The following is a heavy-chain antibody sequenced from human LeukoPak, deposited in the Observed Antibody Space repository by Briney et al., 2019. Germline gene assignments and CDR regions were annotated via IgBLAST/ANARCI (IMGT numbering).Heavy chain of an antibody. Sequence: GESLKISCKGSGYSFTSYWIGWVRQMPGKGLEWMGIIYPGDSDTRYSLSFQGQVTISADKSISTAYLQWNSLKASDTATYYCARQEYCSGASCYTWFDPWGQGTLVTVSS. CDR1: GYSFTSYW. CDR2: IYPGDSDT. D-gene: IGHD2-15*01. J-gene: IGHJ5*02. V-gene: IGHV5-51*01. CDR3: ARQEYCSGASCYTWFDP.